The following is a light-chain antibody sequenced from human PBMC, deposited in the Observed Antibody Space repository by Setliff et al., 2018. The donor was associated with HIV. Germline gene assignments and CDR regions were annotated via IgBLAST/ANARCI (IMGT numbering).Light chain of an antibody. V-gene: IGLV1-44*01. J-gene: IGLJ2*01. CDR3: AAWDDSLNGVV. CDR1: SSNIGINT. Sequence: VLTQPPSASGTPGQRVTISCSGSSSNIGINTINWYQQLPGTAPKLLIYRNNQRPSGVPDRFSGSKSGTSASLAISGLQAEDEADYYCAAWDDSLNGVVFGGGTKVTVL. CDR2: RNN.